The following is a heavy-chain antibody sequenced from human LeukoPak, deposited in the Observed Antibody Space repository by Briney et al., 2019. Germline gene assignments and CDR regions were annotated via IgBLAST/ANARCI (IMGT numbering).Heavy chain of an antibody. CDR3: VTSGR. V-gene: IGHV3-7*05. CDR1: GFIFRNNL. Sequence: GGSLRLSCAASGFIFRNNLMNWVRQAPGKGLEWVANIKKDGSEKNYVASVKDRFTVSRDNAKSLLYLQMNSLSVEDTAVYYCVTSGRWGPGTLVTVSS. D-gene: IGHD6-25*01. J-gene: IGHJ4*02. CDR2: IKKDGSEK.